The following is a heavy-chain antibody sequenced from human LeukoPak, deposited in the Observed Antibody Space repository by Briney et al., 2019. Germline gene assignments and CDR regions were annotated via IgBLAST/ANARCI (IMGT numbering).Heavy chain of an antibody. CDR2: ISGSGGTT. CDR3: AKGLVSYYFAFDI. J-gene: IGHJ3*02. Sequence: GGSLRLSCAASGFTFSNYAVSWVRQAPGKGLEWVSGISGSGGTTYYADSVKGRFTISRDNSKNTLYLQMSSLRAEDAAVYYCAKGLVSYYFAFDIWGQGTMVTVSS. CDR1: GFTFSNYA. D-gene: IGHD1-26*01. V-gene: IGHV3-23*01.